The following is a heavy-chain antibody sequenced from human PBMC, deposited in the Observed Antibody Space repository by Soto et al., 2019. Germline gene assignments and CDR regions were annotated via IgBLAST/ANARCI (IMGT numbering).Heavy chain of an antibody. CDR3: ARVGSIAAAGQGDDFDY. CDR1: GFTFSDHY. D-gene: IGHD6-13*01. Sequence: GGSLRLSCAASGFTFSDHYMDWVRQAPGKGLEWVGRTRNKANSYTTEYAASVKGRFTISRDDSKNSLYLQMNSLKTEDTAVYYCARVGSIAAAGQGDDFDYWGQGT. CDR2: TRNKANSYTT. J-gene: IGHJ4*02. V-gene: IGHV3-72*01.